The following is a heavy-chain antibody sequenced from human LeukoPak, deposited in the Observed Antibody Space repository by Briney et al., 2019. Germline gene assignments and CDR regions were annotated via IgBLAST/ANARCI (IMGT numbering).Heavy chain of an antibody. CDR3: ARRLAWQTFDY. J-gene: IGHJ4*02. D-gene: IGHD5-12*01. V-gene: IGHV4-34*09. CDR1: GGSFSGYY. Sequence: PSETLSLTCAVYGGSFSGYYWSWIRQPPGKGLEWIGYIYYSGSTYYNPSLKSRVTISVDTSKNQFSLKLSSVTAADTAVYYCARRLAWQTFDYWGQGTLVTVSS. CDR2: IYYSGST.